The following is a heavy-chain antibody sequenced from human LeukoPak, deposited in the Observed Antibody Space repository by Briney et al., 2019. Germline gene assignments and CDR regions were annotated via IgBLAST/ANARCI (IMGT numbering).Heavy chain of an antibody. CDR2: IYHSGST. Sequence: SETLSLTCAVSGGSISSGGYSWSWIRQPPGQGLEWIGYIYHSGSTYYIPSLKSRVTISVDRSKNQFSLKLSSVTAADTAVYYCARCIAAAGSGYFDYWGQGTLVTVSS. J-gene: IGHJ4*02. D-gene: IGHD6-13*01. CDR1: GGSISSGGYS. V-gene: IGHV4-30-2*01. CDR3: ARCIAAAGSGYFDY.